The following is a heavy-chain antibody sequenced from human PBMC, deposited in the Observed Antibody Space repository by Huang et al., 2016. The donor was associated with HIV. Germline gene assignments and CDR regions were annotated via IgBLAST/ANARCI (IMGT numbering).Heavy chain of an antibody. CDR2: ISADNGNT. V-gene: IGHV1-18*01. J-gene: IGHJ4*02. CDR3: ARDIGVAEFDY. D-gene: IGHD3-3*01. CDR1: GYSFSNYG. Sequence: QVQLVQSGAEVKKPGASVKVSCTASGYSFSNYGISRVRQAPGEGLGWKAWISADNGNTNSAQKVQDRVSMTTDTSTNTAYMELRSLRSDDTAVYYCARDIGVAEFDYWGQGTLVTVSS.